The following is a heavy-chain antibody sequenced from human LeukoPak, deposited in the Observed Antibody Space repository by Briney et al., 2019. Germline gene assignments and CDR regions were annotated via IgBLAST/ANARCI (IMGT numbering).Heavy chain of an antibody. D-gene: IGHD6-6*01. Sequence: GGSLRLSCVVSGFTFNDYWMTWVRQTPGKGLGWVAVIKADGSKTYYVDSVKGRFSISRDNAKKSLFLQMNSLRAEDTGVYYCARSSYSSSSSVWGQGTMVTVSS. CDR1: GFTFNDYW. V-gene: IGHV3-7*01. J-gene: IGHJ3*01. CDR3: ARSSYSSSSSV. CDR2: IKADGSKT.